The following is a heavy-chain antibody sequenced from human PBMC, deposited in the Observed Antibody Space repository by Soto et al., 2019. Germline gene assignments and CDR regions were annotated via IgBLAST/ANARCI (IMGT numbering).Heavy chain of an antibody. CDR3: AKDYGAATPNYYYGMDV. CDR1: GFTFSSYG. Sequence: GGSLRLSCAASGFTFSSYGMHWVRQAPGKGLEWVAVISYDGSNKYYADSVKGRFTISRDNSKNTLYRQMNSLRAEDTAVYYCAKDYGAATPNYYYGMDVWGQGTTVTVSS. D-gene: IGHD2-15*01. V-gene: IGHV3-30*18. J-gene: IGHJ6*02. CDR2: ISYDGSNK.